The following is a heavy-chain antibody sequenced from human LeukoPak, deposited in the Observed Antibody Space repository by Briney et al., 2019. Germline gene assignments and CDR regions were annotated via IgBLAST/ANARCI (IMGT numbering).Heavy chain of an antibody. Sequence: SVKVSCKASGGTFSSYAISWVRQAPGQGLEWMGGIIPIFGTANYAQKFQGRVTITADESTSTAYMELSSLRSEDTAVYYCARGLAQWPHFYYYGMDVWGQGTTVTVSS. CDR2: IIPIFGTA. J-gene: IGHJ6*02. CDR3: ARGLAQWPHFYYYGMDV. V-gene: IGHV1-69*13. CDR1: GGTFSSYA. D-gene: IGHD6-19*01.